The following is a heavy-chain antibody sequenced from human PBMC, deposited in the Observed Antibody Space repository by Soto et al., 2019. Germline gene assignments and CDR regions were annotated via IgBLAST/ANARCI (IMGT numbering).Heavy chain of an antibody. CDR2: TIPVFNTA. J-gene: IGHJ3*02. CDR1: GGTLSDHG. Sequence: QVPLEQSGAEVKKPGSSVKVSCKASGGTLSDHGVAWLRQAPGQGLEWMVGTIPVFNTAKYAQKFQGRVTVTADKFTIIAYMELSSLRSEDTAFYFCARGVYGSGNYYTGPSAFDIWGQGTMVIVSS. D-gene: IGHD3-10*01. V-gene: IGHV1-69*06. CDR3: ARGVYGSGNYYTGPSAFDI.